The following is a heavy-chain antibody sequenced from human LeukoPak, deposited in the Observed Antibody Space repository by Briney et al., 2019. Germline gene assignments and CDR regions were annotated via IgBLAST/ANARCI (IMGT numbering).Heavy chain of an antibody. J-gene: IGHJ2*01. Sequence: TSETLSLTCAVYGGSFSGYYWSWIRQPPGKGLEWIGEINHSGSTNYNPSLKSRVTILVDTSKNQFSLKLSSVTAADTAVYYCASGQCSRTGYGSGCPSRYFDLWGRGTLVTVSS. D-gene: IGHD6-19*01. CDR1: GGSFSGYY. CDR2: INHSGST. V-gene: IGHV4-34*01. CDR3: ASGQCSRTGYGSGCPSRYFDL.